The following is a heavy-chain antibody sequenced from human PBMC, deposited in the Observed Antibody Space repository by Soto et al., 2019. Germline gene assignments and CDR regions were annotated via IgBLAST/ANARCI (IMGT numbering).Heavy chain of an antibody. CDR2: INHSGST. J-gene: IGHJ4*02. CDR1: GGSFSGYY. D-gene: IGHD2-2*01. Sequence: QVQLQQWGAGLLKPSETLSLTCAVYGGSFSGYYWSWIRQPPGKGLEWIGEINHSGSTNYNPSLKSRVTISVDTSKNQFSLKLSSVTAADTAVYYCARGQPGVVVVAPAADFDYWGQGTLVTVSS. V-gene: IGHV4-34*01. CDR3: ARGQPGVVVVAPAADFDY.